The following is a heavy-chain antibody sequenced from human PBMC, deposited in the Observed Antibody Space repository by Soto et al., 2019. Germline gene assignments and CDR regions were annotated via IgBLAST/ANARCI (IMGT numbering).Heavy chain of an antibody. CDR1: GYSLLALS. D-gene: IGHD2-21*02. CDR3: ATAGIVVTGQPQLGY. J-gene: IGHJ4*01. V-gene: IGHV1-24*01. Sequence: ASVKVSCKVSGYSLLALSMHWVRQAPGKGLEWMGRFDPEDGETIYAQKFQGRITMTEDTSTDTAHMELTSLRSEDTAVYYCATAGIVVTGQPQLGYWGHGVLVTVSS. CDR2: FDPEDGET.